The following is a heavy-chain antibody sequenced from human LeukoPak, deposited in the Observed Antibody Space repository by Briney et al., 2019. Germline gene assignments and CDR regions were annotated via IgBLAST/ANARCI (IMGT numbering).Heavy chain of an antibody. V-gene: IGHV3-53*01. CDR2: IYSGGST. CDR3: ARDQSPGWFDP. J-gene: IGHJ5*02. Sequence: GGSLRLSCAASGFTVSNNYMSWVRQAPGKGLEWVSLIYSGGSTYYADSVKGRFTISRDNSKNTLYLQMNSLRAEDTAVYYCARDQSPGWFDPWGQGTRVTVSS. CDR1: GFTVSNNY.